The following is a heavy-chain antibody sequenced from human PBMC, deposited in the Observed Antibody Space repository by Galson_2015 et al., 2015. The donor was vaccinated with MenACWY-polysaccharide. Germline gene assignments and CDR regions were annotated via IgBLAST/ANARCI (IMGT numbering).Heavy chain of an antibody. CDR3: ARDNWDDY. CDR1: GFTFSNYV. V-gene: IGHV3-7*01. D-gene: IGHD7-27*01. CDR2: IKQDGSEE. J-gene: IGHJ4*02. Sequence: SLRLSCAASGFTFSNYVMSWVRQAPGKGLEWVANIKQDGSEEWYVESVKGRFTISRDNAKNSVYLQMNSLRAEDTAVYFCARDNWDDYWVQGALVTVSA.